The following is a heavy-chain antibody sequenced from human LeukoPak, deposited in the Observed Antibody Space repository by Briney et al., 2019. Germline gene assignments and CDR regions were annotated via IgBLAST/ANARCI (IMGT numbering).Heavy chain of an antibody. V-gene: IGHV4-34*01. CDR3: ARGSGSYFY. CDR2: IKHGGST. CDR1: GGSLNGFY. D-gene: IGHD3-10*01. Sequence: SETLSLTCAVYGGSLNGFYWSWIRQTPGKGLEWIGEIKHGGSTSYNPSLKSRVSISVDTSKNQFSLKLTSVTAADTAVYYCARGSGSYFYWGQGTLVTVSS. J-gene: IGHJ4*02.